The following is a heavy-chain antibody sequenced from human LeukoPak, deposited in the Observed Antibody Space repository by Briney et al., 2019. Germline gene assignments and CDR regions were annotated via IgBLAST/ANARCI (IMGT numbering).Heavy chain of an antibody. V-gene: IGHV3-66*01. D-gene: IGHD5-24*01. CDR3: AREEMATDF. J-gene: IGHJ4*02. Sequence: GGSLRLSCAASGFTFSSYAMSWVRQAPGKGLEWVSVIYSGGSTYYADSVKGRFTISRDNSKNTLYLQMNSLRAEDTAVYYCAREEMATDFGGQGTLVTVSS. CDR2: IYSGGST. CDR1: GFTFSSYA.